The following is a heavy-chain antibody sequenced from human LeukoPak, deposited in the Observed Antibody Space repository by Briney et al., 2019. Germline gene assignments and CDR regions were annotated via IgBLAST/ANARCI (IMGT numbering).Heavy chain of an antibody. V-gene: IGHV4-34*01. CDR1: GGSFSGYY. D-gene: IGHD3-3*01. CDR2: INHSGSA. CDR3: ARVAEEHRLRYYDFWSGYSYYYYMDV. J-gene: IGHJ6*03. Sequence: SETLSLTCAVYGGSFSGYYWSWIRQPPGKGLEWIGGINHSGSANYNPSLKSRVTISVDTSKNQFSLKLSSVTAADTAVYYCARVAEEHRLRYYDFWSGYSYYYYMDVWGKGTTVTVSS.